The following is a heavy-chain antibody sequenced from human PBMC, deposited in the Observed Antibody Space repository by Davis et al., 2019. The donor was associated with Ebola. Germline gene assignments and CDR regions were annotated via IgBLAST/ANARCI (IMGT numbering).Heavy chain of an antibody. D-gene: IGHD6-19*01. V-gene: IGHV4-31*11. CDR2: IYYSGST. J-gene: IGHJ6*02. CDR3: ARVPVADDEIIYYYYYGMDV. CDR1: GGSFSGYY. Sequence: SETLSLTCAVYGGSFSGYYWSWIRQHPGKGLEWIGYIYYSGSTYYNPSLKSRVTISVDTSKNQFSLKLSSVTAADTAVYYCARVPVADDEIIYYYYYGMDVWGQGTTVTVSS.